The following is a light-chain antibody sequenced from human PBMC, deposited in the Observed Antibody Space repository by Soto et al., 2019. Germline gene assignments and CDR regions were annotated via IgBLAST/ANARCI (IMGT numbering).Light chain of an antibody. CDR3: QQYYSTPLT. J-gene: IGKJ2*01. Sequence: DIVMTQSPDSLAVSLGERATINCKSSQSVLYSSNNKNYLAWYQQKPGQPPKLLIYWASTRESGVPDRFSGSRSGTDFSLTISSLHAEDVAVYYWQQYYSTPLTFGQGTKLEIK. V-gene: IGKV4-1*01. CDR2: WAS. CDR1: QSVLYSSNNKNY.